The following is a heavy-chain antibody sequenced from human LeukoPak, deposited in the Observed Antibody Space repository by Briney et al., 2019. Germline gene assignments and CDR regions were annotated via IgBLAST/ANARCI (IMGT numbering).Heavy chain of an antibody. CDR3: ANGGSYYDFWSGYRYFDY. D-gene: IGHD3-3*01. CDR2: INHSGST. Sequence: GSLRLSCAASGFTVSSNYWSWIRQPPGKGLEWIGEINHSGSTNYNPSLKSRVTISVDTSKNQFSLKLSSVTAADTAVYYCANGGSYYDFWSGYRYFDYWGQGTLVTVSS. CDR1: GFTVSSNY. V-gene: IGHV4-34*08. J-gene: IGHJ4*02.